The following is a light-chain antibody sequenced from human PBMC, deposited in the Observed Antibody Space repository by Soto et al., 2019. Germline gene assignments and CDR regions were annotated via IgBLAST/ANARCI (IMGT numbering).Light chain of an antibody. Sequence: DIQMTQSPSTLSASVGDRVTITCRASQSISNWLAWYQQKPGKAPKLLIYKASSLDSGVPSRFSGSGSGADFTLIISSLQPVEFATYDCQQDYIYPRTFGQGTKVDIK. CDR1: QSISNW. V-gene: IGKV1-5*03. CDR2: KAS. CDR3: QQDYIYPRT. J-gene: IGKJ1*01.